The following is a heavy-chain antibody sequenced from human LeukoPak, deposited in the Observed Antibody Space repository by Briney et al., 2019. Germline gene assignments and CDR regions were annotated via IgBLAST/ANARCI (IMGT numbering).Heavy chain of an antibody. D-gene: IGHD1-26*01. V-gene: IGHV3-7*01. Sequence: GGSLRLSCAASGFTFSNYWMSWVRQAPGKGLEWVANIKQDRSEKYYVDSVKGRFTISRDNAKNSLYLQMNSLRAEDTAVYYCAGYGGSYPYYMDVWGKGTTVTISS. J-gene: IGHJ6*03. CDR3: AGYGGSYPYYMDV. CDR1: GFTFSNYW. CDR2: IKQDRSEK.